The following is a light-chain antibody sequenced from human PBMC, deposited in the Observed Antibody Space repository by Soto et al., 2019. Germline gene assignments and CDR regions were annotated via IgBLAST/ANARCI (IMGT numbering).Light chain of an antibody. J-gene: IGLJ1*01. CDR1: SSDVGAFNY. V-gene: IGLV2-14*03. Sequence: QSVLTQPASVSGSPGQSITISCIGTSSDVGAFNYVSWYQHHPGKAPKLIIYDVTDRPSGVSNRFSASKSGNTASLTISGLQAEDEADYYCSSYTTRNTEAFGTGTKFTVL. CDR2: DVT. CDR3: SSYTTRNTEA.